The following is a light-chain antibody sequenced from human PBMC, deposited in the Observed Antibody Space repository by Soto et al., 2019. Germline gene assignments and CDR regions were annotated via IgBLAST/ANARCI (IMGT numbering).Light chain of an antibody. CDR3: QQSDHSPMFT. CDR2: DAS. V-gene: IGKV1-5*01. J-gene: IGKJ2*01. Sequence: IQMTQSPSTLSASVGDRVTITCRASHNIERWMAWYQQKPGKAPSLLIFDASTLHSGVPSRFSGSGSGTDFTLTISSLQPDDFATYYCQQSDHSPMFTFGQGTDLGIK. CDR1: HNIERW.